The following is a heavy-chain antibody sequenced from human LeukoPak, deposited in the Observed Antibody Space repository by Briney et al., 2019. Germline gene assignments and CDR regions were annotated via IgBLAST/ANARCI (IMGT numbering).Heavy chain of an antibody. CDR3: AKGREDSSWFAVDY. V-gene: IGHV3-23*01. Sequence: PGGSLRLSCAASGFIFPSYAMSWVRQAPGKGLAWVSAISGSGLTTFYADSVKGRFTISRDNSKNTLFLQMNSLRAEDTAVYYCAKGREDSSWFAVDYWGQGTLVTVSS. CDR2: ISGSGLTT. D-gene: IGHD6-13*01. CDR1: GFIFPSYA. J-gene: IGHJ4*02.